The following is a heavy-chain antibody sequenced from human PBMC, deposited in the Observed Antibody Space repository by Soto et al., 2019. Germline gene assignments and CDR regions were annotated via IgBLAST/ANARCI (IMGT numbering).Heavy chain of an antibody. V-gene: IGHV4-39*07. Sequence: PSETLSLTCTVSGGSISSGGYYWSWIRQPPGKGLGWIGEINHSGSTNYNPSLKSRVTISVDTSKNQFSLKLSSVTAADTAVYYCARGSSGYDSHYYYYMDVWGKGTTVTVSS. CDR3: ARGSSGYDSHYYYYMDV. CDR1: GGSISSGGYY. J-gene: IGHJ6*03. D-gene: IGHD5-12*01. CDR2: INHSGST.